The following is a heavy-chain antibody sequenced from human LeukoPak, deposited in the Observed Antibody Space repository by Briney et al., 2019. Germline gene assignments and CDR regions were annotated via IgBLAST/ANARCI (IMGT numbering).Heavy chain of an antibody. CDR3: ASPRHYYDSSGYYPLDY. CDR2: IYYSGST. Sequence: SETLSLTCTVSGGSISSSSYYWGWIRQPPGKGLEWIGSIYYSGSTYYNPSLKSRVTISVDTSENQFSLKLSSVTAADTAVYYCASPRHYYDSSGYYPLDYWGQGTLVTVSS. D-gene: IGHD3-22*01. J-gene: IGHJ4*02. CDR1: GGSISSSSYY. V-gene: IGHV4-39*01.